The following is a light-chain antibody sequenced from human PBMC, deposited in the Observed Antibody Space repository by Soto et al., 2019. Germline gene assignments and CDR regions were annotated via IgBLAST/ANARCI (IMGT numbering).Light chain of an antibody. CDR2: EGT. Sequence: QSALTQPASVSGSPGQSITISCTGTSSDVGSYNLVSWFQQLPGKVPKLIIYEGTKRPSGVSDRFSGSKSGYTASLTISGLQAEDAADYYCFSYPGNSVYVFGTGTKV. V-gene: IGLV2-23*01. CDR3: FSYPGNSVYV. J-gene: IGLJ1*01. CDR1: SSDVGSYNL.